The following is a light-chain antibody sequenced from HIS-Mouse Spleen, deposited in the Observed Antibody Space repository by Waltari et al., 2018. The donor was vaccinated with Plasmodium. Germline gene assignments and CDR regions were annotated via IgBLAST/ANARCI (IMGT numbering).Light chain of an antibody. CDR3: QQYYSTPYT. CDR2: WAL. CDR1: QSVLYSSNNKNY. V-gene: IGKV4-1*01. J-gene: IGKJ2*01. Sequence: DIVMTQSPDSLAVSLGERATINCKSSQSVLYSSNNKNYLAWYQQKPGQRPKLLIYWALTRESGVPDRVSGGASGTDFTLTISSLQAEDVAVYYCQQYYSTPYTFGQGTKLEIK.